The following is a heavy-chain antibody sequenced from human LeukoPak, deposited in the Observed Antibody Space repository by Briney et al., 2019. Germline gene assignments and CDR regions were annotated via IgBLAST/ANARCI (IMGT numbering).Heavy chain of an antibody. D-gene: IGHD2-15*01. CDR1: GFTFSSSA. V-gene: IGHV3-23*01. CDR2: ISNNGGYT. CDR3: AKQLGYCSDGSCYFPY. Sequence: GGTLRPSCAASGFTFSSSAMSWVRQAPGKGLEWVSAISNNGGYTYYADSVQGRFTISRDNSKSTLCLQMNSLRAEDTAVYYCAKQLGYCSDGSCYFPYWGQGTLVTVSS. J-gene: IGHJ4*02.